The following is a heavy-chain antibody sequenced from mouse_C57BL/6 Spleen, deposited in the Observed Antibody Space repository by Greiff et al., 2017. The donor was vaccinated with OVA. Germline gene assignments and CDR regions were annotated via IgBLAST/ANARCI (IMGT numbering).Heavy chain of an antibody. CDR1: GYTFTSYW. CDR3: ARRITTVVARPFDY. CDR2: IDPSDSYT. Sequence: QVQLQQPGAELVKPGASVKLSCKASGYTFTSYWMQWVKQRPGQGLEWIGAIDPSDSYTNYNQKFKGTATLTVDTSSSTAYMQLSSLTSEDSAVYYCARRITTVVARPFDYWGQGTTLTVSS. D-gene: IGHD1-1*01. V-gene: IGHV1-50*01. J-gene: IGHJ2*01.